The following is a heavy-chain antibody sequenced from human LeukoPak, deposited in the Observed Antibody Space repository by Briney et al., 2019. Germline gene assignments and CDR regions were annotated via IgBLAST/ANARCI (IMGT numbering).Heavy chain of an antibody. V-gene: IGHV4-4*07. CDR3: GGGGGRRGYYYYYYMDV. J-gene: IGHJ6*03. Sequence: KPSETLSLTCTVSGGSISSYYWSWIRQPAGKGLEWIGRIYTSGSTNYNPSLKSRVTMSVDTSKNQFSLKLSSVPAAGTAVYYCGGGGGRRGYYYYYYMDVWGKGTTVTVSS. CDR2: IYTSGST. CDR1: GGSISSYY. D-gene: IGHD3-16*01.